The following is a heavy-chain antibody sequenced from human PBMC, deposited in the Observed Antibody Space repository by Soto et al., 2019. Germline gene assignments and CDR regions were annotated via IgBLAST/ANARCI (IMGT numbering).Heavy chain of an antibody. CDR3: ATSYESGFVP. J-gene: IGHJ5*02. CDR1: GYPFSKYG. Sequence: QLQLVQSGGEEKKPGASVRVSCEAYGYPFSKYGISWIRQAPGQGREWMGWIKPVNGNTDYAQTFQGRVNMTKDTSSNTDYMELRSLRSDEAGVYYCATSYESGFVPVSEGTLVSFSS. CDR2: IKPVNGNT. D-gene: IGHD5-12*01. V-gene: IGHV1-18*04.